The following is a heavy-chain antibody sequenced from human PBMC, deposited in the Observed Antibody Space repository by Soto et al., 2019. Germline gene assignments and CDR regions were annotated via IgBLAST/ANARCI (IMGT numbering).Heavy chain of an antibody. V-gene: IGHV1-3*01. CDR3: ARGYCSGGSCYFGYYFDY. CDR1: GYTFTSYA. J-gene: IGHJ4*02. D-gene: IGHD2-15*01. CDR2: INAGNGNT. Sequence: GASVKVSCKASGYTFTSYAMHWVRQAPGQRLEWMGWINAGNGNTKYSQKFQGRVTITRDTSASTAYMELSSLRSEDTAVYYCARGYCSGGSCYFGYYFDYWGQGTLVTVSS.